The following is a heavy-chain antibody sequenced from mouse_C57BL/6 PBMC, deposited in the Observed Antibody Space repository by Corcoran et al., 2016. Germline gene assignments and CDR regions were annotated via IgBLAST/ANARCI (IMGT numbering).Heavy chain of an antibody. J-gene: IGHJ1*03. Sequence: EVQLQQSGPELVKPGASVKISCKASGYTFTDYYMNWVKQSHGKSLEWMGDINPNNGGTSYKQKFKGKATLTVDKSSSTAYMELRSLTSEDSAVYYCARRYGSSYWYFDVWGTGTTVTVS. CDR1: GYTFTDYY. V-gene: IGHV1-26*01. D-gene: IGHD1-1*01. CDR2: INPNNGGT. CDR3: ARRYGSSYWYFDV.